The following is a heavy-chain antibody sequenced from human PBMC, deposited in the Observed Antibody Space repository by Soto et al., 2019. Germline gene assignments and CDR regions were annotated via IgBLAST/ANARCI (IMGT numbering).Heavy chain of an antibody. CDR3: ARGPRPRITMVRGVIKGLDY. CDR2: INHSGST. J-gene: IGHJ4*02. Sequence: SETLSLTCTVSGGSISSSSYYWSWIRQPPGKGLEWIGEINHSGSTNYNPSLKSRVTISVDTSKNQFSLKLSSVTAADTAVYYCARGPRPRITMVRGVIKGLDYWGQGTLVTVS. CDR1: GGSISSSSYY. V-gene: IGHV4-39*07. D-gene: IGHD3-10*01.